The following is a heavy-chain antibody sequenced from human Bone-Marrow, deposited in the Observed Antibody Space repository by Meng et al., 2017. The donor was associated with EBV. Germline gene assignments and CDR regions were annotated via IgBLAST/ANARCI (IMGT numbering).Heavy chain of an antibody. CDR1: GVSVTSGTYH. V-gene: IGHV4-61*01. D-gene: IGHD3-10*01. CDR3: AKSRSSTPGVVDY. CDR2: IYYTGTT. J-gene: IGHJ4*02. Sequence: QAHVECTGPGLWKSSETLSLTCTVSGVSVTSGTYHWIWIRQSPGKGLEWIGYIYYTGTTIYNPSLKSRVSIFLETSKNLFSLKLNSVTTADTAVYYCAKSRSSTPGVVDYWGQGTLVTVSS.